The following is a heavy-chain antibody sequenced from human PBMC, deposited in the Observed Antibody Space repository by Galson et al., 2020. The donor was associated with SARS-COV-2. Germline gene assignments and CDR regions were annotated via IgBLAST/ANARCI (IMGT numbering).Heavy chain of an antibody. CDR2: IYYSGST. CDR3: ARDRGYDSLAFDI. J-gene: IGHJ3*02. Sequence: ASETLSLTCTVSGGSINSDGYYWSWIRQYPGKDLEWIGYIYYSGSTYYSPSLKSRITISVDTSKNHFSLKLSSVTAADTAVYYCARDRGYDSLAFDIWGQGTMVTVSS. D-gene: IGHD5-12*01. V-gene: IGHV4-31*03. CDR1: GGSINSDGYY.